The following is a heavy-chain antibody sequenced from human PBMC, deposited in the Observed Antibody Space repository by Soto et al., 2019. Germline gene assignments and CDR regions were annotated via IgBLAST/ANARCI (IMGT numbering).Heavy chain of an antibody. Sequence: ASVKVSCKASGYTFTSYCISWVRQAAGQGLEWMGWISAYNGNTNYAQKLQGRVTMTTDTSTSTAYTELRSLRSDDTAVYYCAREAKYTTSNGMDAWRHAPQGTGPS. J-gene: IGHJ6*02. CDR3: AREAKYTTSNGMDA. CDR2: ISAYNGNT. D-gene: IGHD6-6*01. CDR1: GYTFTSYC. V-gene: IGHV1-18*01.